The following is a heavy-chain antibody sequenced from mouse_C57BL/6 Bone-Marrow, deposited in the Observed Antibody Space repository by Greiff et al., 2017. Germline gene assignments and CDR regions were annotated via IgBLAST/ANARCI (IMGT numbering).Heavy chain of an antibody. J-gene: IGHJ2*01. Sequence: EVQLVESGPELVKPGASVKMSCKASGYTFTDYNMHWVKQSHGKSLEWIGYINPNNGGTSYNPKFKGKATLTVNKSSSTAYMELRSLTSEDSAVYYCARGPYYYALYYFDYWGQGTTLTVSS. CDR2: INPNNGGT. CDR1: GYTFTDYN. D-gene: IGHD1-1*01. CDR3: ARGPYYYALYYFDY. V-gene: IGHV1-22*01.